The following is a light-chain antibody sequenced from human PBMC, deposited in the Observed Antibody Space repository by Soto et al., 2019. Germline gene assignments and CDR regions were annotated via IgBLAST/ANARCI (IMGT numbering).Light chain of an antibody. CDR1: SSDIGGYDY. J-gene: IGLJ1*01. V-gene: IGLV2-14*01. CDR2: GVT. Sequence: QSALAQPASVSGSPGQSVTISCTGTSSDIGGYDYVSWYQHHPGKAPKFIIDGVTNRPSGVSHRFSGSKSANTASLTSSGLQAEDEADYYCTSYTSSSTHDFGTGTKV. CDR3: TSYTSSSTHD.